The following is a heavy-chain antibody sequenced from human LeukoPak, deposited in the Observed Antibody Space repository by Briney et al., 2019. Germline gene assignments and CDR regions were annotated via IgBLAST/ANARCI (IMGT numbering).Heavy chain of an antibody. D-gene: IGHD4-17*01. V-gene: IGHV4-59*11. CDR1: GGSFNSHY. Sequence: SETLSLTCTVSGGSFNSHYWSWIRQPPGKGLEWIGYISYIGSTNYNPSLKSRVTISVDTSKNQFSLKLSSVTAADTAVYYCARDPTTVTKGLDIWGQGQWSPSLQ. CDR2: ISYIGST. J-gene: IGHJ3*02. CDR3: ARDPTTVTKGLDI.